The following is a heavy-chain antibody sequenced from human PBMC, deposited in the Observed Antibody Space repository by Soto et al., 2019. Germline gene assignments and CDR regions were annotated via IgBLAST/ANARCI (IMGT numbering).Heavy chain of an antibody. V-gene: IGHV4-59*01. D-gene: IGHD3-3*01. CDR2: IYYSGST. J-gene: IGHJ6*04. CDR1: GGSISSYY. Sequence: PSETLSLTCTVSGGSISSYYWSWIRQPPGKGLEWIGYIYYSGSTNYNPSLKSRVTISVDTSKNQFSLKLSSVTAADTAVYYCARRARWTRMDVWGEGNTVTVSS. CDR3: ARRARWTRMDV.